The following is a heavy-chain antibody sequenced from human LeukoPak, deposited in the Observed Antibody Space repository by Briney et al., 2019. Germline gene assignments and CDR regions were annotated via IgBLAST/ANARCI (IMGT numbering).Heavy chain of an antibody. V-gene: IGHV4-34*01. CDR1: GGSSSGYY. D-gene: IGHD2-2*01. J-gene: IGHJ4*02. CDR3: ARHPFRPYCSSTSCAYYFDY. Sequence: SETLSLTCAVYGGSSSGYYWSWIRQPPGKGLEWIGEINHSGSTNYNPSLKSRVTISVDTSKNQFSLKLSSVTAADTAVYYCARHPFRPYCSSTSCAYYFDYWGQGTLVTVSS. CDR2: INHSGST.